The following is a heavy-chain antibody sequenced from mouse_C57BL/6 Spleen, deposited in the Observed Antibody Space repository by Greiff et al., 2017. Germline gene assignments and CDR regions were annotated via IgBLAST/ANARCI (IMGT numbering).Heavy chain of an antibody. Sequence: VQLQESGPGLVAPSQSLSITCTASGFSLTSYAISWVRQPPGKGLEWLGVIWTGGGTNYNSALKSRLSISKDNSKSQVFLKMNSLQTDDTARYYCARAKNWDGFYAMDYWGQGTSVTVSS. CDR3: ARAKNWDGFYAMDY. V-gene: IGHV2-9-1*01. J-gene: IGHJ4*01. CDR1: GFSLTSYA. D-gene: IGHD4-1*01. CDR2: IWTGGGT.